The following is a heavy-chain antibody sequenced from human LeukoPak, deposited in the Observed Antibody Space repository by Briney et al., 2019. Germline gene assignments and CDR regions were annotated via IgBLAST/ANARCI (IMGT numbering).Heavy chain of an antibody. CDR3: ARAYYDFWSGSYYHYMDV. J-gene: IGHJ6*03. V-gene: IGHV4-4*02. Sequence: PSETLSLTCAVSGGSISSSNWWSWVRQPPGKGLEWIGYINYSGSTNYNPSLKSRVTISVDTSKNQFSLKLSSVTAADTAVYYCARAYYDFWSGSYYHYMDVWGKGTTVTVSS. CDR2: INYSGST. D-gene: IGHD3-3*01. CDR1: GGSISSSNW.